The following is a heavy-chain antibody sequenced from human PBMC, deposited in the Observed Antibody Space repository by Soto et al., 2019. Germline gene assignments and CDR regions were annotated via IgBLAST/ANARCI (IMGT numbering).Heavy chain of an antibody. Sequence: LGESLNISCQGSGYSFTSYWIGWVRPMPGKGLEWMGIIYPGDSDTRYSPSFQGQVTISADKSISTAYLQWSSLKASDTAMYYCARTGYCSSTSCYYYYGMDVWGQGTTVTVS. V-gene: IGHV5-51*01. CDR3: ARTGYCSSTSCYYYYGMDV. CDR1: GYSFTSYW. D-gene: IGHD2-2*01. J-gene: IGHJ6*02. CDR2: IYPGDSDT.